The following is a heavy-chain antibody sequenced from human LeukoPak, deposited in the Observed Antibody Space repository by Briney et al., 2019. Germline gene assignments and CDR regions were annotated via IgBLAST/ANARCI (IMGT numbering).Heavy chain of an antibody. CDR3: AKGTNCYTCSYYFDY. J-gene: IGHJ4*02. CDR1: GFTFSSYA. D-gene: IGHD2-2*02. CDR2: ISSSGGST. V-gene: IGHV3-23*01. Sequence: PGGSLRLSCAASGFTFSSYAMSWVRQAPGKGLEWVSAISSSGGSTYYADSVKGRFTISRDNSKNTLYLQMSSLRAEDTAVYYCAKGTNCYTCSYYFDYWGQGTLVTVSS.